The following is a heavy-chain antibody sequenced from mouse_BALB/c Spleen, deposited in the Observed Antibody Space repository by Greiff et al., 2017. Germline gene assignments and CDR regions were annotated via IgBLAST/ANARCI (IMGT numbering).Heavy chain of an antibody. CDR2: INPSTGYT. V-gene: IGHV1-7*01. CDR1: GYTFTSYW. J-gene: IGHJ1*01. CDR3: ARNYGSKGWYFDV. Sequence: VQLQQSGAELAKPGASVKMSCKASGYTFTSYWMHWVKQRPGQGLEWIGYINPSTGYTEYNQKFKDKATLTADKSSSTAYMQLSSLTSEDSAVYYCARNYGSKGWYFDVWGAGTTVTVSS. D-gene: IGHD1-1*01.